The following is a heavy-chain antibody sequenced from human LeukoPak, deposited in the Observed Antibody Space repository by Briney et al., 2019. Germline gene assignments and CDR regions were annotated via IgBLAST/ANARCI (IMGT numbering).Heavy chain of an antibody. J-gene: IGHJ4*02. D-gene: IGHD3-9*01. Sequence: SVKVSCKAFGGNFISYTVNWVRQAPGQGLEWMGGILPLFNAADYAQKFRGRVTISSDESTSTPYMEVSSLASEDAAVYYCASQFDWGSHWGQGTLVTVSS. V-gene: IGHV1-69*13. CDR1: GGNFISYT. CDR3: ASQFDWGSH. CDR2: ILPLFNAA.